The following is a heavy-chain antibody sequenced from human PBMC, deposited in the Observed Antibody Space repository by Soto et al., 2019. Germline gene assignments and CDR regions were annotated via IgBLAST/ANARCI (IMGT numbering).Heavy chain of an antibody. Sequence: SVKVSCKASGGIFSNYGFSWVRQAPGQGLEWMGGIIPLFGKPSYAQKFQGRLIISADASTNRAYLDLYSLTTEDAGIYYCALFESDDDVWGSFRSWGQGTPVTVS. CDR1: GGIFSNYG. CDR3: ALFESDDDVWGSFRS. CDR2: IIPLFGKP. J-gene: IGHJ5*02. V-gene: IGHV1-69*13. D-gene: IGHD3-16*01.